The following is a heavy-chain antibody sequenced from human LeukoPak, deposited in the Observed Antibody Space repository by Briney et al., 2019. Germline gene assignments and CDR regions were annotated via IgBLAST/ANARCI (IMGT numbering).Heavy chain of an antibody. V-gene: IGHV3-66*02. CDR1: GFTVSSNY. J-gene: IGHJ6*02. Sequence: GGSLRLSCAASGFTVSSNYMSWVRQAPGKGLEWVSVIYSGGSTYYADSVKGRFTTSRDNSKNTLYLQMNSLRAEDTAVYYCARETGDLYYYYGMDVWGQGTTVTVSS. CDR2: IYSGGST. D-gene: IGHD7-27*01. CDR3: ARETGDLYYYYGMDV.